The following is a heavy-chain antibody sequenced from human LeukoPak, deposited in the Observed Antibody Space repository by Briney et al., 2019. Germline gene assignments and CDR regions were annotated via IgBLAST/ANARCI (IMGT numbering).Heavy chain of an antibody. V-gene: IGHV4-59*01. CDR2: IYYSGST. Sequence: SETLSLTCTVSGGSISSYYWSWIRQPPGKGLEWIGYIYYSGSTNYNPSLKSRVTISVDTSKNQFSLKLSSVTAADTAVYYCARENGELFDYWGQGTLVTVSS. CDR3: ARENGELFDY. J-gene: IGHJ4*02. D-gene: IGHD1-26*01. CDR1: GGSISSYY.